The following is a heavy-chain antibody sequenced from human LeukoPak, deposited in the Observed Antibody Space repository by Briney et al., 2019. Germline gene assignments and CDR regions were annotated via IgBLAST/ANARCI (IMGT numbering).Heavy chain of an antibody. D-gene: IGHD2-15*01. Sequence: SETLSLTCTVSGGSISSSSYYWDWIRQPPGKGLEWIGTIYYSGTTYYNPSLKSRVTISVDTSRNQFSLKLSSVTATDTAVYYCARMVGDDAFDIWGQGTMVTVSS. CDR2: IYYSGTT. J-gene: IGHJ3*02. CDR1: GGSISSSSYY. CDR3: ARMVGDDAFDI. V-gene: IGHV4-39*01.